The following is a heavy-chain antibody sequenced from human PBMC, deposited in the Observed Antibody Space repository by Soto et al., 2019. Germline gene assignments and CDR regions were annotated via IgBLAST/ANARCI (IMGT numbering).Heavy chain of an antibody. J-gene: IGHJ6*02. Sequence: ASVKVSCKASGYTFTSYGISWVRQAPGQGLEWMGWISAYNGNTNYAQKLQGRVTMTTDTSTSTAYMELRSLRSDDTAVYYCASGDLSGYYPYYYYYGMDVWGQGTTVTVYS. D-gene: IGHD3-22*01. CDR1: GYTFTSYG. CDR2: ISAYNGNT. CDR3: ASGDLSGYYPYYYYYGMDV. V-gene: IGHV1-18*01.